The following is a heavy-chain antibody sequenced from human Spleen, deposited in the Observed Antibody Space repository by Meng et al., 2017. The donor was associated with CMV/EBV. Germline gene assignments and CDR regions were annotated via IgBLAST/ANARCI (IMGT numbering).Heavy chain of an antibody. D-gene: IGHD2-2*01. CDR1: GFTFSSYS. CDR2: ISSSSSYI. J-gene: IGHJ6*02. CDR3: ARDQALGYCSSTSCYEGGMDV. V-gene: IGHV3-21*01. Sequence: GESLKISCAASGFTFSSYSMNWVRQAPGKGLEWVSSISSSSSYIYYADSVKGRFTISRDNAKNSLYLQMNSLRAEDTAVYYGARDQALGYCSSTSCYEGGMDVWGQGTTVTVSS.